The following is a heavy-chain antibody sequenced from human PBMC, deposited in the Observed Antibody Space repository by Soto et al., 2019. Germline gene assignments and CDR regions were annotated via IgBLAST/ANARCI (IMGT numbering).Heavy chain of an antibody. CDR2: TYYRSKWYF. V-gene: IGHV6-1*01. Sequence: SQTLSLTCAISGDSVSRDTAAWNWTRRSPSRGLEWLGRTYYRSKWYFDYAVSLKSRININPDTSSNQFSLQLNSVTPEDTAVYYCARGAPGVAVANFDSWGQGTLVTVSS. D-gene: IGHD6-19*01. J-gene: IGHJ4*02. CDR3: ARGAPGVAVANFDS. CDR1: GDSVSRDTAA.